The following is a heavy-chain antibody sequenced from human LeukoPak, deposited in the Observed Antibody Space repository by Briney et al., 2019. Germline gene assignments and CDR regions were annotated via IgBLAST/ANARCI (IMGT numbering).Heavy chain of an antibody. D-gene: IGHD5-24*01. Sequence: GGSLRLSCAASGFTFTTFAMYWVRQAPGKGLEWVAVISKDGSDKYYADSVKGRFTISRDNSKNSLYLETNSLRAEDTAVYYCGRPRRQDTPYHCMDVWGKGTTVTVSS. V-gene: IGHV3-30*07. CDR2: ISKDGSDK. CDR1: GFTFTTFA. J-gene: IGHJ6*03. CDR3: GRPRRQDTPYHCMDV.